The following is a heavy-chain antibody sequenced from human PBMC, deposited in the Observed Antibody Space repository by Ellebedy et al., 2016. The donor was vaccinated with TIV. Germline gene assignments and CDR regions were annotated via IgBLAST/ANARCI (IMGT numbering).Heavy chain of an antibody. Sequence: SETLSLTXTVSGGSVSSGRHYLSWIRQPPGKGLEWIGYIYYTGTTNYSPSLKSRLTISVDTSKNQFSLKLSSVTAADTAVYYCATVSYNRPGSIIGHFFDYWGQGTLVTVSS. V-gene: IGHV4-61*01. CDR1: GGSVSSGRHY. D-gene: IGHD3-10*01. CDR2: IYYTGTT. CDR3: ATVSYNRPGSIIGHFFDY. J-gene: IGHJ4*02.